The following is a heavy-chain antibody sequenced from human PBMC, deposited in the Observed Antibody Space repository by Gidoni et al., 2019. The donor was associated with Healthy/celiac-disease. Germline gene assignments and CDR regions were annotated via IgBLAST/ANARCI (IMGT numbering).Heavy chain of an antibody. CDR2: INAGNGNT. Sequence: QVQLVQSGAEVKKPGASVQVSCKASGYTFTSYPMHWVRQAPGQRLEWMGWINAGNGNTKYSQKFQGRVTITRDTSASTAYMELSSLRSEDTAVYYCARLAATGDSYYYYGMDVWGQGTTVTVSS. CDR1: GYTFTSYP. V-gene: IGHV1-3*01. J-gene: IGHJ6*02. CDR3: ARLAATGDSYYYYGMDV. D-gene: IGHD1-1*01.